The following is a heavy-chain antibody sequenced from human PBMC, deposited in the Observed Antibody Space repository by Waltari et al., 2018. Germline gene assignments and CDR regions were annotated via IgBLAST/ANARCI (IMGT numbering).Heavy chain of an antibody. Sequence: QVQLVESGGGVVQTGRSLRLSCAASGFGLQNYGIHWVRQAPGKGLESLAVFWYDGSNKFYAESVKGRFTISRDNSENTVYLQMKSLRVEDTAVYYCARDDHGDYEYYGMDVWGPGTTVTVSS. CDR1: GFGLQNYG. CDR3: ARDDHGDYEYYGMDV. V-gene: IGHV3-33*01. D-gene: IGHD4-17*01. J-gene: IGHJ6*02. CDR2: FWYDGSNK.